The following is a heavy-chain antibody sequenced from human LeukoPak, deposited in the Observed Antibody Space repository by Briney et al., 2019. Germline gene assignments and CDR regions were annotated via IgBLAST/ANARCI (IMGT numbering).Heavy chain of an antibody. Sequence: PETLSLTCTVSGGSVSSGSYYWTWIRQPPGKGLEWIGYISYSGSTNYNPSLKSRVTISVDTSKNHFSLKLTSVTAADTAVYYCAREGSDSGFDYWGQGTLVTVSS. J-gene: IGHJ4*02. D-gene: IGHD1-26*01. CDR3: AREGSDSGFDY. V-gene: IGHV4-61*03. CDR2: ISYSGST. CDR1: GGSVSSGSYY.